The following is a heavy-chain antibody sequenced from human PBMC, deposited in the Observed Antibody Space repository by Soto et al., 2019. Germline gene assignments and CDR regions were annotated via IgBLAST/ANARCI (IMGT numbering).Heavy chain of an antibody. J-gene: IGHJ6*02. CDR2: RSCDGSNK. CDR1: GFTFSSYV. CDR3: ARDHQFSSRWYNYPQEYYYHDMDV. D-gene: IGHD6-19*01. V-gene: IGHV3-30*03. Sequence: PWGSLRLSCAPSGFTFSSYVTHWVRQAPGKWIQWVGVRSCDGSNKYYADPVKGRVTIYRDNSKNTLYLQMNSMRAEDTAVYYCARDHQFSSRWYNYPQEYYYHDMDVWGQRTTDAVS.